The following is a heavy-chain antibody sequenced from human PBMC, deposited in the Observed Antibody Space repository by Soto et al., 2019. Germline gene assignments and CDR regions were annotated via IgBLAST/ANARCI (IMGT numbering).Heavy chain of an antibody. CDR1: GGSISSGGYY. CDR3: AGSGDRGTGGAFDI. D-gene: IGHD4-17*01. V-gene: IGHV4-31*03. Sequence: SETLSLTCTVSGGSISSGGYYWSWIRQHPGKGLEWIGYIYYSGSTYYNPSLKSRVTISVDTSKNQFSLKLSSVTAADTAVYYCAGSGDRGTGGAFDIWGQGTMVTVSS. CDR2: IYYSGST. J-gene: IGHJ3*02.